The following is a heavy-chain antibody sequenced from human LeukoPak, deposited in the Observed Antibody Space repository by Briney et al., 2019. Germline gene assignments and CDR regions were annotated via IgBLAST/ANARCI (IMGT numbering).Heavy chain of an antibody. D-gene: IGHD6-13*01. J-gene: IGHJ6*03. CDR3: AREGYSSSWYRGYMDV. Sequence: GGSLRLSCAASGFTYSSYSMSWVRQAPGKGLEWVANIKQDGSEKYYVDSVKGRFTISRDNAKNSLYLQMNSLRAEDTAVYYCAREGYSSSWYRGYMDVWGKGTTVTVSS. CDR2: IKQDGSEK. V-gene: IGHV3-7*01. CDR1: GFTYSSYS.